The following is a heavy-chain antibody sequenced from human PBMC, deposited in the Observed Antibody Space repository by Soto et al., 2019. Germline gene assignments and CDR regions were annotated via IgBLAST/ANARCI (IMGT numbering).Heavy chain of an antibody. CDR2: IYYSGST. Sequence: SETLSLTCTVSGGSISSYYWSWIRQPPGKGLEWIGYIYYSGSTNYNPSLKSRVTISVDTSKNQFSLKLSSVTAADTAVYYCARLPYTAMPYYYGMDVWGQGTTVT. V-gene: IGHV4-59*08. D-gene: IGHD5-18*01. CDR3: ARLPYTAMPYYYGMDV. J-gene: IGHJ6*02. CDR1: GGSISSYY.